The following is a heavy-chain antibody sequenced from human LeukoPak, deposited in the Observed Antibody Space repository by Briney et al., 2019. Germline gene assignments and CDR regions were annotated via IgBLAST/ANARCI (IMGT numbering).Heavy chain of an antibody. V-gene: IGHV4-39*01. D-gene: IGHD2-2*01. CDR2: IYYSGSA. Sequence: TPSETLSLTCTVSGGSISSSSYFWGWIRQPPGKGLEWIGSIYYSGSAYYNPSLKSRVTISVDTSKNQFSLKLSSVTAADTAVYYCARVVLTGFIVVVPAASPGYWFDPWGQGTLVAVSS. J-gene: IGHJ5*02. CDR1: GGSISSSSYF. CDR3: ARVVLTGFIVVVPAASPGYWFDP.